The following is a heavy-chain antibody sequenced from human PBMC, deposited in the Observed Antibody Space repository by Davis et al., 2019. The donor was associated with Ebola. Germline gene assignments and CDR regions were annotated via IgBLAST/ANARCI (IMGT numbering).Heavy chain of an antibody. CDR2: INANTGGT. J-gene: IGHJ3*02. D-gene: IGHD5-12*01. V-gene: IGHV1-2*06. CDR3: TTPGGQDSGYDVFDI. Sequence: ASVKVSCKASGFTFNVYYIHWVRQAPGQGLEWMGRINANTGGTNYAQSFRGRVTVTRDTSTTTVYMDLSSLRSEDTALYYCTTPGGQDSGYDVFDIWGQGTMVTVSS. CDR1: GFTFNVYY.